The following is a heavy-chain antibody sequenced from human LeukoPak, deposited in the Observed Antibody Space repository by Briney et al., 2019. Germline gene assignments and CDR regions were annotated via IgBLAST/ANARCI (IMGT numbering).Heavy chain of an antibody. J-gene: IGHJ4*02. CDR2: IILIFGTA. D-gene: IGHD3-16*01. Sequence: ASVKVSCKASGGTFSSYAISWVRQAPGQGLEWMGGIILIFGTANYAQKFQGRVTITADESTSTAYMELSSLRSEDTAVYYCARREIGGRHFDYWGQGTLVTVSS. CDR1: GGTFSSYA. V-gene: IGHV1-69*13. CDR3: ARREIGGRHFDY.